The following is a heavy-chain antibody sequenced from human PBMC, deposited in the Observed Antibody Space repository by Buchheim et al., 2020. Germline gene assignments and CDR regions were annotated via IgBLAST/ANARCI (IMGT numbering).Heavy chain of an antibody. CDR3: ARREIFGVVIPLYGMDV. D-gene: IGHD3-3*01. Sequence: QVQLVESGGGLVKPGGSLRLSCAASGFTFSGYYMSWIRQAPGKGLEWVSYISSSSSYTNYADSVKGRFTVSRDNAKNSLYLQMNSLRAEDTAVYYCARREIFGVVIPLYGMDVWGQGTT. CDR1: GFTFSGYY. V-gene: IGHV3-11*06. CDR2: ISSSSSYT. J-gene: IGHJ6*02.